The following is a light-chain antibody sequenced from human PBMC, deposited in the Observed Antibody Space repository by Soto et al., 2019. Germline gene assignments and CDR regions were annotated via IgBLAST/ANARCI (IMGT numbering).Light chain of an antibody. CDR3: MQATRRPWT. Sequence: DVVMTQSPLSLPVTLGQPASISCRSTQSLEHIDGDTYLNWFHQRPGQSPRRLNYTVSEREPGVPDRLSGSGSGTDLTLKFCRVEAEDDGVYFCMQATRRPWTAGQETKVEIK. J-gene: IGKJ1*01. CDR1: QSLEHIDGDTY. CDR2: TVS. V-gene: IGKV2-30*02.